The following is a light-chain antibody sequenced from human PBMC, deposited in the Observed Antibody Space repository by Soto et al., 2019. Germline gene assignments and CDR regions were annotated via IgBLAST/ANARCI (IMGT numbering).Light chain of an antibody. CDR2: HAS. Sequence: EIVLTQSPDTLSLSPGDRATLSCRASQTVSSSYLAWYQQKPGQAPRLLIYHASSRASGIPARFSGSGSGTDFTLTISRLEPEDFAVYFCQQYGGSYTFRQGTKLEIK. J-gene: IGKJ2*01. CDR1: QTVSSSY. V-gene: IGKV3-20*01. CDR3: QQYGGSYT.